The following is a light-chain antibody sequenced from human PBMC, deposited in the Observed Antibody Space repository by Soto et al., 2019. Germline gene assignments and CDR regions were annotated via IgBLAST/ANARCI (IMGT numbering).Light chain of an antibody. V-gene: IGKV1-5*03. J-gene: IGKJ1*01. CDR1: ENISFW. Sequence: DIHLTQSPSTLSASVGERVTIACRASENISFWLAWYQQKPGKAPKVLIHRASTLESGVPSRFSGSGSGTEFTLTITSLQPEDFATYFCQEYGTSFTWTFGQRTKVDIK. CDR3: QEYGTSFTWT. CDR2: RAS.